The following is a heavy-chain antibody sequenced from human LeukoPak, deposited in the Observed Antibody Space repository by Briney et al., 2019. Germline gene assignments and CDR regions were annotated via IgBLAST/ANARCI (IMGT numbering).Heavy chain of an antibody. CDR2: ISSSSSYI. CDR1: GFTFSSYS. V-gene: IGHV3-21*01. Sequence: GGSLRLSCAASGFTFSSYSMNWVRQAPGKGLEWISSISSSSSYIYYADSVKGRFTISRDNAKNSLYLQMNSLRAEDTAVYYCARGLRFLEWLLSPFDYWGQGTLVTVSS. D-gene: IGHD3-3*01. J-gene: IGHJ4*02. CDR3: ARGLRFLEWLLSPFDY.